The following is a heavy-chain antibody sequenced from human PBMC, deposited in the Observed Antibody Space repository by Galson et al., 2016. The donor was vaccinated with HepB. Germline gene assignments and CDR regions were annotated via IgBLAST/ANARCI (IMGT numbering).Heavy chain of an antibody. J-gene: IGHJ4*02. CDR2: ISSGSSYR. CDR3: ARVYGYDFWPFDY. CDR1: GFTFSSYE. D-gene: IGHD3-3*01. Sequence: SLRLSCAASGFTFSSYEMNWVRQAPGKGLEWVSYISSGSSYRYYADSVKGRFTISRDNAKNSLYLQMNSLRVEDTAVYYCARVYGYDFWPFDYWGQGTLVTVSS. V-gene: IGHV3-21*05.